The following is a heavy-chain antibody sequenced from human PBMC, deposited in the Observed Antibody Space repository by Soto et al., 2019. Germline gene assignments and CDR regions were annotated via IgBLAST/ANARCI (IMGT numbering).Heavy chain of an antibody. Sequence: TCAVYGGSFSGYYWSWIRQPPGKGLEVIGRVNYSGSTNYSPSLKSRVTTSVDTSKNQFSLKLSSVTAADTAIYYCAISGSDFDYWGQGALVTVSS. CDR3: AISGSDFDY. CDR1: GGSFSGYY. J-gene: IGHJ4*02. CDR2: VNYSGST. D-gene: IGHD3-22*01. V-gene: IGHV4-34*01.